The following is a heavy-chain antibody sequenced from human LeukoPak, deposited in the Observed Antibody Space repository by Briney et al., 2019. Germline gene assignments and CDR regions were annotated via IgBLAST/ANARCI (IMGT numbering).Heavy chain of an antibody. CDR3: ARDPAARTYMDV. D-gene: IGHD6-6*01. CDR1: GFTFSSYS. CDR2: ISSSSSTI. J-gene: IGHJ6*03. Sequence: PGGSLRLACAASGFTFSSYSMNWVRQAPGEGLEWVSYISSSSSTIYYADSVKGRFTISRDNAKNSLYLQMNSLRAEDTAVYYCARDPAARTYMDVWGKGTTVTVSS. V-gene: IGHV3-48*01.